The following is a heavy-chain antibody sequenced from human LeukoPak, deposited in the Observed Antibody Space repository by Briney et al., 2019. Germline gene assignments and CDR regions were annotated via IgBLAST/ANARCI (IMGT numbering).Heavy chain of an antibody. D-gene: IGHD6-19*01. CDR1: GFTYRSYA. Sequence: YLILSCAASGFTYRSYAMHWVRQPPGKRLEWVADISYDRSNKYYADSEKGRFTSSRDNTKNTLFLQMYSLRAEETAVYYCAKPSVSGGWYDLIYFDCWGQGTLVTVSS. CDR3: AKPSVSGGWYDLIYFDC. J-gene: IGHJ4*02. CDR2: ISYDRSNK. V-gene: IGHV3-30-3*02.